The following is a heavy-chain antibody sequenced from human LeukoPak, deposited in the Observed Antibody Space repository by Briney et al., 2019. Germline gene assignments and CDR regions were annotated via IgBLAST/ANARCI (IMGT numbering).Heavy chain of an antibody. Sequence: GASVKVSCKASGYTFTSYGISWVRQAPGQGLEWMGWISAYNGNTNYAQKLQGRVTMTTDTSTSTAYMELRSLRSDDTAVYYCASAYCSSTSCYGSDAFDIWGQGTMVTVSS. CDR2: ISAYNGNT. V-gene: IGHV1-18*01. CDR1: GYTFTSYG. CDR3: ASAYCSSTSCYGSDAFDI. J-gene: IGHJ3*02. D-gene: IGHD2-2*01.